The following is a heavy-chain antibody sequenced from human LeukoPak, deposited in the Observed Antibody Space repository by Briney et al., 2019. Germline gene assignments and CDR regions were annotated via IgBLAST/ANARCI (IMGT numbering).Heavy chain of an antibody. V-gene: IGHV3-23*01. J-gene: IGHJ3*02. D-gene: IGHD1-26*01. CDR3: AKAPKYSGNYFFAFHI. CDR1: GFTFSSYA. Sequence: PGGSLRLSCAASGFTFSSYAMSWVRQVPGKGLEWVSTISGSGGSTYYADSVNGRFTISRDNSKNTLYLQMNSLRAEDTAVYYCAKAPKYSGNYFFAFHIWGQGTMVTVSS. CDR2: ISGSGGST.